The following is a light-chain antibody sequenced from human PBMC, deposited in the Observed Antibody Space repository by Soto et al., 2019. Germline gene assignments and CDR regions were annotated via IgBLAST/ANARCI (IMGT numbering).Light chain of an antibody. J-gene: IGKJ4*01. V-gene: IGKV1-17*01. CDR1: QGIRND. CDR3: QQHDSYPLT. CDR2: AAS. Sequence: DIQMTQSPSSLSASLGDRVTITCRASQGIRNDLGWYHQKPGKAPKRLIYAASSLQSGVPSRFSGSVSESEFTLTISSLQPEDSATYYCQQHDSYPLTFGGGTKVEIK.